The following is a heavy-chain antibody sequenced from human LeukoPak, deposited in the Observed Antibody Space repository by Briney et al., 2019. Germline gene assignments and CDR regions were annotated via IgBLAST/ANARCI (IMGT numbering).Heavy chain of an antibody. J-gene: IGHJ5*02. CDR1: GFTFSVYS. V-gene: IGHV3-21*01. CDR2: ISSSSSDI. Sequence: GGSLRLSCAASGFTFSVYSRNWVRQAPGKGLEWVSSISSSSSDIYYADSVKGRFTISRDNAKNSLYPQMNSLRAEDTAIYYCARDVTGTTFDPWGQGTLVTVSS. D-gene: IGHD1/OR15-1a*01. CDR3: ARDVTGTTFDP.